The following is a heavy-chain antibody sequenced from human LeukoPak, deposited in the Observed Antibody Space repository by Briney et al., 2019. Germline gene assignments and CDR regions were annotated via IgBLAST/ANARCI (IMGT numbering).Heavy chain of an antibody. CDR2: ISPASSA. V-gene: IGHV3-23*01. CDR1: GFAFNTYA. Sequence: GESLRLSCAASGFAFNTYAMIWVRQAPGKGLQWVSAISPASSAYYAGSVRGRFTISRDNSKNTVYLQMNSLRADDTAVYYCAREDYYGGSGSYRDFDYWGQGTLVTVSS. D-gene: IGHD3-10*01. CDR3: AREDYYGGSGSYRDFDY. J-gene: IGHJ4*02.